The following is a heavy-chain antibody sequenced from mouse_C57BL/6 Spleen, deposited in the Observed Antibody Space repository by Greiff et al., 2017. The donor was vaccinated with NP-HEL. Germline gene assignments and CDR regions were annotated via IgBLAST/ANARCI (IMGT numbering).Heavy chain of an antibody. J-gene: IGHJ2*01. CDR1: GYTFTSYW. Sequence: VQLQQPGAELVMPGASVKLSCKASGYTFTSYWMHWVKQRPGQGLEWIGEIDPSDSYTNYNQKFKGKSTLTVDKSSSTAYMQLSSLTSEDSAVYYGARSGGNYVFDYWGQGTTLTVSS. V-gene: IGHV1-69*01. CDR3: ARSGGNYVFDY. D-gene: IGHD2-1*01. CDR2: IDPSDSYT.